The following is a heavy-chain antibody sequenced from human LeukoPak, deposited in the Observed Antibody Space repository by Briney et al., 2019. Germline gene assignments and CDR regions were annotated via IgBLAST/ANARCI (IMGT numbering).Heavy chain of an antibody. D-gene: IGHD3-22*01. J-gene: IGHJ4*02. CDR2: IYYSGST. Sequence: SQTLSLTCTVSGGSISSGDYYWSWIRQPPGKGLEWIGYIYYSGSTYYNPSLKSRVTISVDTSKNQFSLKLSSVTAADTAVYYCATLTYYYDSSGHASDYWGQGTLVTVSS. V-gene: IGHV4-30-4*01. CDR1: GGSISSGDYY. CDR3: ATLTYYYDSSGHASDY.